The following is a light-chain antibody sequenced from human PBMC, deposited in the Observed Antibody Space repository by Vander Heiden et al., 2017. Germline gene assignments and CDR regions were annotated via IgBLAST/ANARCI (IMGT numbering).Light chain of an antibody. CDR3: QVWDSSTDHPYV. CDR1: NIGSKS. CDR2: DDS. J-gene: IGLJ1*01. Sequence: SYVLTQPPSVSVAPGQTARITCGGNNIGSKSVHWYQQKPGQAPVLDVYDDSDQPSGIPERFSGSNSGNTATLTISRVEAGDEADYYCQVWDSSTDHPYVFGTGTQVTVL. V-gene: IGLV3-21*02.